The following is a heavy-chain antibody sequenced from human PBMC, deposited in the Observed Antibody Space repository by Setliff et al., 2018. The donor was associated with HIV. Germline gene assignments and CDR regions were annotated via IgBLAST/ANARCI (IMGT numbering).Heavy chain of an antibody. CDR1: GGSISSHF. Sequence: LSLTCTVSGGSISSHFWSWIRQPPGKGLEWIGTVSYSGSTNYNPSLKSRVTISVDTSENQFSLKLSSVTAADTAVYYCARRLGATVFYYFDYWGQGTLVTVS. D-gene: IGHD3-16*01. J-gene: IGHJ4*02. CDR2: VSYSGST. V-gene: IGHV4-59*11. CDR3: ARRLGATVFYYFDY.